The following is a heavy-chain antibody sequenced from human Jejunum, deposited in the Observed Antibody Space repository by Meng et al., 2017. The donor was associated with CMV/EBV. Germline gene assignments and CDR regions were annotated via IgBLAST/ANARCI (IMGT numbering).Heavy chain of an antibody. Sequence: QVQLVESGGDLVKPGGSLRLACAASGFPFGAYYMTWVRQAPGKGLEWVSYIAGSGDIIYYADSVKGRFTISRDNAKSSLYLEINSLRAEDTAVYYCASWLVAHFDYWGQGTLVTVSS. D-gene: IGHD6-19*01. CDR1: GFPFGAYY. CDR2: IAGSGDII. CDR3: ASWLVAHFDY. J-gene: IGHJ4*02. V-gene: IGHV3-11*01.